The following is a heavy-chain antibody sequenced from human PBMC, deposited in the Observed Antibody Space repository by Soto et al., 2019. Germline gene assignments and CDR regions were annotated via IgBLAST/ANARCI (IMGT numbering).Heavy chain of an antibody. J-gene: IGHJ6*02. Sequence: VQVVQSEAEAKKPGSSVKLSREVSGVTFSNAAFSWVRQAPGQGLEWMGGIIPIFGGAKYAQKFQGRVEITADELTDILYMEATSLPIDDTAVYFCARDVQYRHQAIITEYFGMDVWGQGTTVTVS. CDR3: ARDVQYRHQAIITEYFGMDV. CDR1: GVTFSNAA. V-gene: IGHV1-69*01. CDR2: IIPIFGGA. D-gene: IGHD2-2*02.